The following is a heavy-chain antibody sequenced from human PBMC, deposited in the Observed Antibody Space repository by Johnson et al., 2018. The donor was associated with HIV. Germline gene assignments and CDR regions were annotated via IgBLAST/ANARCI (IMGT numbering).Heavy chain of an antibody. V-gene: IGHV3-30*03. D-gene: IGHD6-6*01. J-gene: IGHJ3*02. CDR1: AFTFSSYG. Sequence: QVQLVESGGGGVQPGRSLRLSCAASAFTFSSYGMHWVRQAPGKGLEWVAVISYDGSNKYYADSVKGRFTISRDNSKNTLYLQMNSLRAEDTAVYYCARDSTYSSSPLGAFDIWGQGTMVTVSS. CDR2: ISYDGSNK. CDR3: ARDSTYSSSPLGAFDI.